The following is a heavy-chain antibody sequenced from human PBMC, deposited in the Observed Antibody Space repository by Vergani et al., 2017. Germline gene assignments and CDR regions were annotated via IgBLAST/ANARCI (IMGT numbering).Heavy chain of an antibody. Sequence: EVQLVESGGGLVKPGGSLRLSCAASGFTFSSYSMNWVRQAPGKGLEWVSSISSSSSYIYYADSVKGRFTISRDNAKNSLYLQMNSLRAEDTAVYYCATLSLSYGSGSYYKSYYYGMDVWGQGTTVTVSS. V-gene: IGHV3-21*01. J-gene: IGHJ6*02. D-gene: IGHD3-10*01. CDR3: ATLSLSYGSGSYYKSYYYGMDV. CDR1: GFTFSSYS. CDR2: ISSSSSYI.